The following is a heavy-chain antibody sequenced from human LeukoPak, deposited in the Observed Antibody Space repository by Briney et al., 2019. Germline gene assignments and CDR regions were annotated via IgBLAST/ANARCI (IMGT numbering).Heavy chain of an antibody. Sequence: GGSLRLSCAASGFTVSGNYMSWVREAPGKGLESGSVIYSGGNTYYADSVKGRFTISRDNSKNTVSLQMNSLRDEDTAVYFCAVSRIVGAVDVFDMWGQGTMVTVSS. J-gene: IGHJ3*02. CDR3: AVSRIVGAVDVFDM. V-gene: IGHV3-66*01. CDR1: GFTVSGNY. D-gene: IGHD1-26*01. CDR2: IYSGGNT.